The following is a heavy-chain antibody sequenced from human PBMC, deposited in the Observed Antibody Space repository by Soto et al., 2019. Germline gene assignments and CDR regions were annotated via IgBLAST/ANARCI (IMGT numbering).Heavy chain of an antibody. D-gene: IGHD3-10*01. CDR3: ARGLIVWFGELSPRGGYYYYMDV. CDR1: GGSFSGYQ. V-gene: IGHV4-34*01. CDR2: INDTGNI. J-gene: IGHJ6*03. Sequence: QVQLQQWGAGLLKPSETLSLTCAVYGGSFSGYQWTWIRQTPGKGLEWIGEINDTGNINYNPSLKSRVTIFIDTAKKQISLKLSSVTAADTAVYYCARGLIVWFGELSPRGGYYYYMDVWGKGTTVTVSS.